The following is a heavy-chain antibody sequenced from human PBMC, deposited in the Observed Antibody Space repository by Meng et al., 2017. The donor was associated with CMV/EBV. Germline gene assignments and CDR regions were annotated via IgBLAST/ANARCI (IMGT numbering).Heavy chain of an antibody. D-gene: IGHD5-24*01. CDR1: GFTFSGSA. CDR2: IRSKANSYAT. V-gene: IGHV3-73*01. Sequence: GESLKISCAASGFTFSGSAMHWVRQASGKGLEWVGRIRSKANSYATAYAASMKGRFTISRDDSKNTAYLQMNSLKTEDTAVYYCTTPRRDGYNYYFDYWGQGTLVTVSS. CDR3: TTPRRDGYNYYFDY. J-gene: IGHJ4*02.